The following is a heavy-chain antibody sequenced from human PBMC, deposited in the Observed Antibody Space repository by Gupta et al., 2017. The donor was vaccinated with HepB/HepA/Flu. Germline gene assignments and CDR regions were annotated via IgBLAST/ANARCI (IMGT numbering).Heavy chain of an antibody. CDR3: ARPGFAAAATFGWFNP. J-gene: IGHJ5*02. CDR1: GFTFSDYW. Sequence: EVQLVESGGDLVQPGGSLRLSCAASGFTFSDYWMSWVRQAPGKGLEWVANIKKDGSEKYYVDSGKGRFIISRENAKNSLYLQRNSLRVEDTAVYYCARPGFAAAATFGWFNPWGQGTLVTVSS. D-gene: IGHD6-13*01. CDR2: IKKDGSEK. V-gene: IGHV3-7*01.